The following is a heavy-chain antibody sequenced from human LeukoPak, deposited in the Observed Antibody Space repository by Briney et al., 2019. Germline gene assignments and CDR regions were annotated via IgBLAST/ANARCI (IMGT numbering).Heavy chain of an antibody. D-gene: IGHD2-15*01. CDR2: ISGSGGTT. V-gene: IGHV3-23*01. CDR3: ARDSGVSCYSPMDY. J-gene: IGHJ4*02. CDR1: GFTFSPYA. Sequence: GRSLRLSCAASGFTFSPYAMSWVRQAPGKGLEWVSAISGSGGTTYYADSVKGRFTISRDNSKNTLYLQMNSLRAEDTAVYSCARDSGVSCYSPMDYWGQGTLVTVSS.